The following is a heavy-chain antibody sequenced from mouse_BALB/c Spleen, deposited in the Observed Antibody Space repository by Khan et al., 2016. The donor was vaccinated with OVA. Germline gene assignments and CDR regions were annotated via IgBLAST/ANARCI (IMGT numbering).Heavy chain of an antibody. Sequence: EVELVESGPGLVKPSQSLSLTCTVTGYSITSDYAWNWIRQFPGNKLEWMGFISYSGNTNYNPFLKSRILITRDTSKNQFFLQLNSVTTEDTATYYCARVYGGDFDYWGQGTTLTVSS. V-gene: IGHV3-2*02. J-gene: IGHJ2*01. CDR2: ISYSGNT. CDR3: ARVYGGDFDY. CDR1: GYSITSDYA. D-gene: IGHD1-1*01.